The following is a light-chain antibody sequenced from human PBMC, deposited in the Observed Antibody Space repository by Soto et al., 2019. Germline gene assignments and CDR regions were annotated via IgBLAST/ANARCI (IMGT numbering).Light chain of an antibody. Sequence: DIQMTQSPSTLSASVGDRVTITCRASQSISSWLDWYQQKPGKAPKLLIYDASILQTGVPSRFSGYASGTEFTLTITSVQPDDFATYYCQQYSDYSAHGLTFGGGTKVDIK. CDR2: DAS. V-gene: IGKV1-5*01. J-gene: IGKJ4*01. CDR3: QQYSDYSAHGLT. CDR1: QSISSW.